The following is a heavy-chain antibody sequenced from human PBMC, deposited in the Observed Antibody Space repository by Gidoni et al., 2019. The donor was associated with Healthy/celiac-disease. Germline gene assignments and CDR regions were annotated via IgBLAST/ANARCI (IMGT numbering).Heavy chain of an antibody. Sequence: QVQLQESGPGLVKPSQTLSLTCTVSGGSISSGGYYWSWIRQHPGKGLEWIGYIYYSGSTYYNPSLKSRVTISVDTSKNQFSLKLSSVTAADTAVYYCARQGYSGYDEDAFDIWGQGTMVTVSS. CDR3: ARQGYSGYDEDAFDI. CDR2: IYYSGST. D-gene: IGHD5-12*01. V-gene: IGHV4-31*03. CDR1: GGSISSGGYY. J-gene: IGHJ3*02.